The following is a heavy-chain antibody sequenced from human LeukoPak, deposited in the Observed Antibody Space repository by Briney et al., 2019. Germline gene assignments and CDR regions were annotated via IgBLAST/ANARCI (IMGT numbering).Heavy chain of an antibody. CDR3: VREMDGEYASGTLFDL. Sequence: PGGSQRRSCAASHFVVSDHYMSWVRQAPGKGLEWVAYISSGGDSILYADSVRGRFAISRDNAKNSLYLQINSLRVEDTAVYYCVREMDGEYASGTLFDLWGQGNMVTVSS. CDR1: HFVVSDHY. V-gene: IGHV3-11*01. D-gene: IGHD3-10*01. J-gene: IGHJ4*02. CDR2: ISSGGDSI.